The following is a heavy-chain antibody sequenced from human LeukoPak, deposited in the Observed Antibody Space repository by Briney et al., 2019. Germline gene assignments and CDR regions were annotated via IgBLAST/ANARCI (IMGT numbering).Heavy chain of an antibody. Sequence: GGSLRLSCAASGFTFNTYWMHWVRQAPGKGPAWVSRINNDGSDVNYADSVKGRFTISRDNAKNTLYLQMNSLRAEDTAVYYCARVFHLIDHWGQGTLVTVSS. J-gene: IGHJ4*02. CDR1: GFTFNTYW. CDR2: INNDGSDV. CDR3: ARVFHLIDH. V-gene: IGHV3-74*01.